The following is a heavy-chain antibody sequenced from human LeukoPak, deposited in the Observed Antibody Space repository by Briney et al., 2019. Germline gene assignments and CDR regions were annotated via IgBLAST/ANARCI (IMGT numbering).Heavy chain of an antibody. CDR2: INHSGST. CDR1: GGSFSGYY. V-gene: IGHV4-34*01. CDR3: ARGPYYYDSSGTPGGY. Sequence: SETLSLTCAVYGGSFSGYYWSWIRRPPGKGLEWIGEINHSGSTNYNPSLKSRVTISVDTSKNQFSLKLSSVTAADTAVYYCARGPYYYDSSGTPGGYWGQGTLVTVSS. J-gene: IGHJ4*02. D-gene: IGHD3-22*01.